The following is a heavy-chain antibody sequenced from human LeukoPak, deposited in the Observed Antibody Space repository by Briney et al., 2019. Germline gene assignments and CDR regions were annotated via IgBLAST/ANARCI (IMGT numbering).Heavy chain of an antibody. V-gene: IGHV3-7*01. Sequence: GVSLRLSCVASGFTFSDFWMSWVRQAPGKGLEWVANIKQDGSATYYVDSVKGRFTMSRDNAKNSLYLQMNSLRGEDTAVYYCARDGTRAPSPPDYWGQGILVTVSS. J-gene: IGHJ4*02. D-gene: IGHD6-13*01. CDR1: GFTFSDFW. CDR3: ARDGTRAPSPPDY. CDR2: IKQDGSAT.